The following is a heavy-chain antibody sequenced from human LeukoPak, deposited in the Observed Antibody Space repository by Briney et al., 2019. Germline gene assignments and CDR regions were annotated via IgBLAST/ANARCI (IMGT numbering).Heavy chain of an antibody. J-gene: IGHJ4*02. D-gene: IGHD6-13*01. CDR1: GLTVSSSF. CDR3: ARDDRTVVPGTFDN. V-gene: IGHV3-53*01. Sequence: SGGSLRLSCAASGLTVSSSFMSWVRQAPGTGLQWVSVIYRDGTTYYADSVRGRFTISRDNSKNTLYLQMNSLRVEDTAVYYCARDDRTVVPGTFDNWGQGTLVTVSS. CDR2: IYRDGTT.